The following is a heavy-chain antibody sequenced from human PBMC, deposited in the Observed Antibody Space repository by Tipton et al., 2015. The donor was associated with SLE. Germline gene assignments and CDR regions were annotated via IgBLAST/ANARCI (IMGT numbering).Heavy chain of an antibody. V-gene: IGHV1-3*03. D-gene: IGHD5-12*01. J-gene: IGHJ3*02. CDR2: INAGNGNT. Sequence: QLVQSGAEVKKPGASVKVSCKASGYTFSSYAMHWVRQAPGQRLEWMGWINAGNGNTKYSQEFQGRVTIIRDTSASAAYMELSSLRSEDTAVYYCAGTGYGGYIYGWDAFDIWGPGTMVTVSS. CDR1: GYTFSSYA. CDR3: AGTGYGGYIYGWDAFDI.